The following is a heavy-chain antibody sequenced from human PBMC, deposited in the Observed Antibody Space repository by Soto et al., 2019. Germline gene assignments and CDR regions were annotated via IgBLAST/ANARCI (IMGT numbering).Heavy chain of an antibody. Sequence: VQLADSGGGMVQPGGSLRLSCVASGFTFSSYDMHWVRQAPGKGLEYVSSISSNGGTTYYGNSVKGRFTISRDNSKNTLYLQMGSLRAEDMAVYYCVRRVSGNYDYWGQGTLVTVSS. J-gene: IGHJ4*02. D-gene: IGHD1-7*01. CDR1: GFTFSSYD. CDR3: VRRVSGNYDY. CDR2: ISSNGGTT. V-gene: IGHV3-64*01.